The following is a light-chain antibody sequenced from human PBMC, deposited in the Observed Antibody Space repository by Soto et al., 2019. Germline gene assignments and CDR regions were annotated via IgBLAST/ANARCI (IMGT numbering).Light chain of an antibody. Sequence: DILMTQSPSSLSASVGDRVTITCRASQSIGSYLHWYQQKEGRAPALLVYASSNLQSGVPSRFSGSGSATDFTLTISSLQSEDFAIYYCQQYNTWPYTFGQGTKLEIK. CDR1: QSIGSY. V-gene: IGKV1-39*01. J-gene: IGKJ2*01. CDR3: QQYNTWPYT. CDR2: ASS.